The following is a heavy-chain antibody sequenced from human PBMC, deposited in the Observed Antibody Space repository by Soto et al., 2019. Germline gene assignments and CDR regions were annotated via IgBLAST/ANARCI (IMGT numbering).Heavy chain of an antibody. J-gene: IGHJ4*02. V-gene: IGHV1-18*01. CDR1: GYTFTSYG. D-gene: IGHD2-2*01. Sequence: ASVKVSCKASGYTFTSYGISWVRQAPGQGLEWMGWISAYNGNTNYAQKLQGRVTMTTDTSTSTAYMELRSLRSDDTAVYYCARALVHEEDIVVVPAAMGPAPYYFDYWGQGTLVTVSS. CDR3: ARALVHEEDIVVVPAAMGPAPYYFDY. CDR2: ISAYNGNT.